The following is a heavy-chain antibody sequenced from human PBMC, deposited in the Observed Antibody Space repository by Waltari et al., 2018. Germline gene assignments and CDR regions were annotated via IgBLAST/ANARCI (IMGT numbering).Heavy chain of an antibody. CDR3: ARHSSGSYYRMIDY. J-gene: IGHJ4*02. CDR2: INAGDGNT. V-gene: IGHV1-3*01. Sequence: QVHLVQSGAEVKKPGASVKVSCKASGYTFTGYATLWVRQAPGQRLEWMGWINAGDGNTKYSQKFQDRVTITRDTSATTAYMDLSSLRSKDTAVYYCARHSSGSYYRMIDYWGQGTLVTVSS. D-gene: IGHD1-26*01. CDR1: GYTFTGYA.